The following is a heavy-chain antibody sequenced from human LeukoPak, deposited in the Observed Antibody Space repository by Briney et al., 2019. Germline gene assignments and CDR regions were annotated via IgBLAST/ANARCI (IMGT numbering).Heavy chain of an antibody. CDR3: ARHRYYFDN. CDR2: IYYSGST. V-gene: IGHV4-39*01. CDR1: GGSISRSSYY. J-gene: IGHJ4*02. Sequence: PSETLSLTCTVSGGSISRSSYYWGWIRQPPGKGLEWIGSIYYSGSTYYNPSLKSRVTMSVDTSENQFSLILSSVAAADTAVYYCARHRYYFDNWGQGTLVTVSS.